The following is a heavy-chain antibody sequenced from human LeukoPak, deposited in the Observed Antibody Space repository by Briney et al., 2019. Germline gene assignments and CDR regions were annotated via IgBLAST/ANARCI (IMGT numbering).Heavy chain of an antibody. V-gene: IGHV1-46*01. CDR2: INPSGGST. J-gene: IGHJ6*03. D-gene: IGHD3-3*01. CDR1: GYTFTSYY. CDR3: ARGRFLEWSWPLYYYYYMDV. Sequence: GASVKVSCKASGYTFTSYYMHWVRQAPGQGLEWMGIINPSGGSTNYAQKLQGRVTMTTDTSTSTAYMELRSLRSDDTAVYYCARGRFLEWSWPLYYYYYMDVWGKGTTVTVSS.